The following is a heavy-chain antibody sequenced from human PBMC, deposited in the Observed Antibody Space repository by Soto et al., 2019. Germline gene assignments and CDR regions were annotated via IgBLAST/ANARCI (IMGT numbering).Heavy chain of an antibody. CDR1: GYSFTCYG. V-gene: IGHV1-18*01. CDR2: ISAYNGNT. D-gene: IGHD2-21*02. J-gene: IGHJ4*02. CDR3: ARDPYAYCGGDCYLDYFDY. Sequence: SVTVARQACGYSFTCYGISWVRQAPGQGLEWMGWISAYNGNTNDAQKLQGRVSMTTDTSTSTAYMELRSLRSDDTAVYYCARDPYAYCGGDCYLDYFDYWGQRTLVPVS.